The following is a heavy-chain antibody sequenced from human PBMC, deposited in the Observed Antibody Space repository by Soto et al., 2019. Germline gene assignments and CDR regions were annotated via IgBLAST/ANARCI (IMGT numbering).Heavy chain of an antibody. D-gene: IGHD2-8*01. V-gene: IGHV1-46*01. CDR3: ARVALLYATTPDFDY. J-gene: IGHJ4*02. CDR1: GYTFTSYY. CDR2: INPSGGST. Sequence: GASVKVSCKASGYTFTSYYMNWVRQAPGQGLEWMGIINPSGGSTSYAQTFQGRVTMTRDTSTSTVYMELSSLRSEDTAVYYCARVALLYATTPDFDYWGQGTLVTVSS.